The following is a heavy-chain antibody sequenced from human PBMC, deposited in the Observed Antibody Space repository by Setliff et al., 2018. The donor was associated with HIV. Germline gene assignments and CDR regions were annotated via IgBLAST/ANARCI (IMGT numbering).Heavy chain of an antibody. V-gene: IGHV4-31*03. CDR3: ARGDYFFYYMDV. CDR2: IYYSGST. Sequence: SETLSLTCTVSGGSINSGTYCWTWIRQHPGKGLEWIGYIYYSGSTYYNPSFDNRVSISRDTSKNQFSLKLNSVTAADTAVYYCARGDYFFYYMDVWGKGTTVTVSS. CDR1: GGSINSGTYC. J-gene: IGHJ6*03.